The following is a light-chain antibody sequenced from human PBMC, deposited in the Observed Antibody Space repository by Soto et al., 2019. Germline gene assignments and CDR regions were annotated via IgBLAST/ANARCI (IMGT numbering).Light chain of an antibody. J-gene: IGKJ1*01. CDR2: DAS. CDR3: QKYNSYSKT. V-gene: IGKV1-5*01. CDR1: QSISSW. Sequence: DIQMTQSPSTLSASVGDRVTITCRASQSISSWLAWYQQKPGKAPKLLIYDASSLESGVPSRFSGSGSGTEFTLTISSLQPDDFATYYCQKYNSYSKTFGQGTKGEIK.